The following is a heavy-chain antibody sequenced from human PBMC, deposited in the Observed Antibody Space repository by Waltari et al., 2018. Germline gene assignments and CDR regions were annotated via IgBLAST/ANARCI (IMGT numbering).Heavy chain of an antibody. Sequence: VLLEESGPGLVKPSETLSLTCTVSGGSISGFYWTWIRQPPGTGLEYIGYIFYTGNTNYNPSLKSRVIISVDTARNQCSLKMRSRTAADTAVYYCARLGGDRFGSLRHCGPASCTTWIDPWGRGTLVTVSS. CDR1: GGSISGFY. D-gene: IGHD2-2*01. CDR2: IFYTGNT. CDR3: ARLGGDRFGSLRHCGPASCTTWIDP. V-gene: IGHV4-59*01. J-gene: IGHJ5*02.